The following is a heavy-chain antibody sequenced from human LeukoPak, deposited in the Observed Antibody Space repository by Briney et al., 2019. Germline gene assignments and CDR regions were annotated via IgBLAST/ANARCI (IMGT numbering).Heavy chain of an antibody. D-gene: IGHD6-13*01. CDR1: GFTFSSYS. CDR2: ISSSSSYI. V-gene: IGHV3-21*01. J-gene: IGHJ4*02. Sequence: GGSLSLSCAAFGFTFSSYSMNWVRQAPGKGLEWVSSISSSSSYIYYADSVKGRFTISRDNAKNSLYLQMNSLRAEDTAVYYCARVRYSSSWFFDYWGQGTLVTVSS. CDR3: ARVRYSSSWFFDY.